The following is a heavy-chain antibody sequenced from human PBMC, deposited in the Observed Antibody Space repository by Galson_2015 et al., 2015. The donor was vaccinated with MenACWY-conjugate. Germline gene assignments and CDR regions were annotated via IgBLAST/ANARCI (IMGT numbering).Heavy chain of an antibody. Sequence: STNYSPSLNSRVTISLDTSKNQFSLKLRSLATADSAIYYCVRGHSNYGWFDPWAQGSLVTVSS. CDR2: ST. D-gene: IGHD4-11*01. J-gene: IGHJ5*02. V-gene: IGHV4-59*09. CDR3: VRGHSNYGWFDP.